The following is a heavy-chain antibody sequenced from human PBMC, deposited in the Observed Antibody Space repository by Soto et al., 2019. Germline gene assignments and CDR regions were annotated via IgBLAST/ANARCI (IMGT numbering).Heavy chain of an antibody. V-gene: IGHV1-69*13. Sequence: ASVKVSCKASGGTFSSYAISWVRQAPGQGLEWMGGIIPIFGTANYAQKFQGRVTITADESTSTAYMELSSLRSEDTAVYYCVINSSGYYLYTAFDYWGQGTLVTVSS. J-gene: IGHJ4*02. CDR1: GGTFSSYA. CDR3: VINSSGYYLYTAFDY. CDR2: IIPIFGTA. D-gene: IGHD3-22*01.